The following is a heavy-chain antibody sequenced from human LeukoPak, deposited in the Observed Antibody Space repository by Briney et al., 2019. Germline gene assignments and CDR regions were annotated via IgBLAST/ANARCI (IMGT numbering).Heavy chain of an antibody. CDR1: GFTVSSNY. CDR3: AKRAVVIRVILVGFHKEAYYFDS. J-gene: IGHJ4*02. D-gene: IGHD3-22*01. CDR2: IYSGGST. Sequence: GGSLRLSCAASGFTVSSNYMSWVRQAPGKGLEWVSVIYSGGSTYYADSVKGRFTISRDNPKNTLYLQMNNLRAEDTAVYFCAKRAVVIRVILVGFHKEAYYFDSWGQGALVTVSS. V-gene: IGHV3-53*01.